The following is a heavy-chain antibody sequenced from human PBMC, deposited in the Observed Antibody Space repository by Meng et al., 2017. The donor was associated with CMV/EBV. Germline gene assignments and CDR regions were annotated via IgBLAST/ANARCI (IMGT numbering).Heavy chain of an antibody. Sequence: LSLTCAASGFTFSDYYMSWIRQAPGKGLEWVSYISSSGSTIYYADSVKGRFTISRDNAKNSLYLQMNSLRAEDTAVYYCARDSKTPDAFDIWGQGTMVTVSS. J-gene: IGHJ3*02. CDR3: ARDSKTPDAFDI. CDR2: ISSSGSTI. V-gene: IGHV3-11*04. D-gene: IGHD2-2*01. CDR1: GFTFSDYY.